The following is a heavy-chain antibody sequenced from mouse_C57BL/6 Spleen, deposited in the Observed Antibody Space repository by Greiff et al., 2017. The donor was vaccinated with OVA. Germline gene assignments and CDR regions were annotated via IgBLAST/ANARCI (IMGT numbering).Heavy chain of an antibody. CDR3: ARILNWPSAMDY. CDR2: ISSGSSTI. D-gene: IGHD4-1*01. V-gene: IGHV5-17*01. Sequence: EVKLVESGGGLVKPGGSLKLSCAASGFTFSDYGMHWVRQAPEKGLEWVAYISSGSSTIYYADTVKGRFTISRDNAKNTLFLQMTSLRSEDTAMYYCARILNWPSAMDYWGQGTSVTVSS. J-gene: IGHJ4*01. CDR1: GFTFSDYG.